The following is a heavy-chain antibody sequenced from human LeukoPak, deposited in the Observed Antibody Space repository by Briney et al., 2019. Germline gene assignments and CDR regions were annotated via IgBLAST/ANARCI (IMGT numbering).Heavy chain of an antibody. CDR1: GFTFSSYS. Sequence: GGSLRLSCAASGFTFSSYSMNWVRQAPGKGLEWVSSISSSSSYIYYADSVKGRFTISRDNAKNSLYLQMNSLRAEDTAVYYCARLKGWVFSRTDYWGQGTLVTVSS. V-gene: IGHV3-21*01. CDR3: ARLKGWVFSRTDY. D-gene: IGHD3-9*01. CDR2: ISSSSSYI. J-gene: IGHJ4*02.